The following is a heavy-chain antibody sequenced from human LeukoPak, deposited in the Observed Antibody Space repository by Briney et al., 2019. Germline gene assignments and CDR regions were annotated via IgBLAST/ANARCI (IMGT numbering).Heavy chain of an antibody. D-gene: IGHD6-19*01. V-gene: IGHV1-69*05. CDR3: ARDIAVAGIDY. Sequence: GASVKVSCKASGGTFSSYAISWLRQAPGQGLEWMGRIIPIFGTANYAQKFQGRVTITTDESTSTAYMELSSLRSEDTAVYYCARDIAVAGIDYWGLGTLVTVSS. J-gene: IGHJ4*02. CDR1: GGTFSSYA. CDR2: IIPIFGTA.